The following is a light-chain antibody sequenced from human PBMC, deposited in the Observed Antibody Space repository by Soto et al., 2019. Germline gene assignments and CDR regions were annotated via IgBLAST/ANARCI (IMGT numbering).Light chain of an antibody. V-gene: IGLV4-69*01. CDR3: QTWGTGPLV. J-gene: IGLJ2*01. Sequence: DSASLGASVKLTCTLSSGHSSYAIAWHQQQPEKGPRYLMKLNSDGSHSKGDGIPDRFSGSSSGAERYLTISSLQSEDEADYYCQTWGTGPLVFGGGTKLTVL. CDR2: LNSDGSH. CDR1: SGHSSYA.